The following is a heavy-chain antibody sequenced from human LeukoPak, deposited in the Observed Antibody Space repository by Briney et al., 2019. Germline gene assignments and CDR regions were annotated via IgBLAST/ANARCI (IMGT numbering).Heavy chain of an antibody. CDR2: INQDGGKK. V-gene: IGHV3-7*01. CDR1: GFNFSSYW. Sequence: GGSLRLSCAASGFNFSSYWMSWVRQAPGKGLEWVANINQDGGKKYYVDSVRGRFAISRDNAENSVYLQMNSLRAEDTALFYCARGGAPDNWGQGTLVTVSS. J-gene: IGHJ4*02. D-gene: IGHD1-26*01. CDR3: ARGGAPDN.